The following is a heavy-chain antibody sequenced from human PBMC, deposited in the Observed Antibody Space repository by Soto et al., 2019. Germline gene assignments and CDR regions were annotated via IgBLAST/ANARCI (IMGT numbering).Heavy chain of an antibody. CDR3: ARDWYPRFDP. D-gene: IGHD6-13*01. CDR1: GYTFSTYG. CDR2: INPSSGET. Sequence: QIQLVQSGPEVKKPGASVKVSCKASGYTFSTYGITWVRQAPGQGLEWMGWINPSSGETNYAQNFQGRVTVTTDTSVTTASLELRNLRSDDTAAYYCARDWYPRFDPWGQGTLVTVSS. J-gene: IGHJ5*02. V-gene: IGHV1-18*01.